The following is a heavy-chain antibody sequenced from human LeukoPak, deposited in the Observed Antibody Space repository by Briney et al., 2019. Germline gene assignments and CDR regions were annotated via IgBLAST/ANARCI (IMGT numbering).Heavy chain of an antibody. V-gene: IGHV4-59*01. J-gene: IGHJ4*02. CDR1: GGSIRSYY. CDR2: IYYTGST. Sequence: SETLSLTCSVSGGSIRSYYWSWTRQPPGKGLEWIGYIYYTGSTNYNPSLKSRVTISVDTSKNQFSLNLISVTAADTAVYYCARVLPYSSGWGVDYWGQGALVTVSS. CDR3: ARVLPYSSGWGVDY. D-gene: IGHD6-19*01.